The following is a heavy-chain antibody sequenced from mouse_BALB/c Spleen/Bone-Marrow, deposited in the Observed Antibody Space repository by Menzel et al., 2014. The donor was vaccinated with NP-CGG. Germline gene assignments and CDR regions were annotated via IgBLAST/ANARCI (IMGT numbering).Heavy chain of an antibody. Sequence: DVKLVESGAELVKPGASVKLSCTASGFNIKDTYMHWVKQRPEQGLEWIGRIDPVNGNTKYDPKFQGKATITADTSSNTAYLQLSSLTSEDTAVYYCARYDYGWYFYVWGAGTTVTVSS. CDR2: IDPVNGNT. D-gene: IGHD1-1*01. J-gene: IGHJ1*01. CDR3: ARYDYGWYFYV. V-gene: IGHV14-3*02. CDR1: GFNIKDTY.